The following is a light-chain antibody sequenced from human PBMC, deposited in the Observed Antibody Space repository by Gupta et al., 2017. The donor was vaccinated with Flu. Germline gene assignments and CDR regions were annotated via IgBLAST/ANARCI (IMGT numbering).Light chain of an antibody. J-gene: IGKJ4*02. V-gene: IGKV1-6*01. CDR1: QDIRIT. CDR3: LHDHNDPLT. Sequence: ALQMAQSPSSLSTSVGDGVTVTCRASQDIRITLGWYQQKPGKAPKLLIYNASTLQTGVPSRFSGSGSGTDFPLTISSLQAEDFATYYGLHDHNDPLTFGGGTKVEIK. CDR2: NAS.